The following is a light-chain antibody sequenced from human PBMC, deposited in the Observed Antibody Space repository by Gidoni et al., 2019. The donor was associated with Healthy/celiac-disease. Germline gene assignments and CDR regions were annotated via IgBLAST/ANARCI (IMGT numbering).Light chain of an antibody. V-gene: IGKV1-33*01. J-gene: IGKJ4*01. CDR2: DAS. CDR1: QDIINY. CDR3: QQYDNLPPGLT. Sequence: IQMNQYPSSLSASVGDRVTIACQASQDIINYLNWYQQKTGKPSTLLLYDASNLEKGVPSRFSGSGSCTDFTFTISSLQPEDIATYYCQQYDNLPPGLTFGGGTKVEIK.